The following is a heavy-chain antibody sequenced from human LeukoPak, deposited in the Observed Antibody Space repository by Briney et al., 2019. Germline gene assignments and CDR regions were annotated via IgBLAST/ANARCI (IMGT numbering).Heavy chain of an antibody. J-gene: IGHJ4*02. CDR2: ISWNSGSI. Sequence: PGRSLRLSCAASGFTFDDYAMHWVRQAPGKGLEWVSGISWNSGSIGYADSVKGRFTISRDNAKNSLYLQMNSLRAEDTAFYYCAKDTNYYHSTLDYWGQGTLVTVSS. V-gene: IGHV3-9*01. CDR1: GFTFDDYA. D-gene: IGHD3-22*01. CDR3: AKDTNYYHSTLDY.